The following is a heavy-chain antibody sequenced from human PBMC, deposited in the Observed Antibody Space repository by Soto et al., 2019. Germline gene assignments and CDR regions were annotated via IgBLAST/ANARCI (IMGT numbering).Heavy chain of an antibody. Sequence: SETLSLTCTVSGGSISSRSYYWGWIRQPPGKGLEWIGNIYYSGSTYYNPSLKSRVTISVDTSKNQFSLKLSSVTAADTAVYYCMLGSGWKDFDYWGQGTLVTVSS. CDR3: MLGSGWKDFDY. D-gene: IGHD3-22*01. CDR2: IYYSGST. J-gene: IGHJ4*02. V-gene: IGHV4-39*01. CDR1: GGSISSRSYY.